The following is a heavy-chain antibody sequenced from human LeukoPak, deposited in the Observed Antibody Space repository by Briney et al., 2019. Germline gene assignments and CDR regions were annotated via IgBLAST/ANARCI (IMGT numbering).Heavy chain of an antibody. CDR1: GYTFTGYY. CDR2: INPNSGGT. Sequence: ASVKVSCKASGYTFTGYYMHWVRQAPGQGREWMGWINPNSGGTNYAQKFQGRVTITRDTSISTAYMELSTLRSDDPAVYYCAVIDSYGYGVTDYWGQGTLVTVSS. CDR3: AVIDSYGYGVTDY. V-gene: IGHV1-2*02. D-gene: IGHD5-18*01. J-gene: IGHJ4*02.